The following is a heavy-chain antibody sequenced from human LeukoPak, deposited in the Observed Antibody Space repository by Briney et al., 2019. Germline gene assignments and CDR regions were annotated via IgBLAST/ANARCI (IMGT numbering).Heavy chain of an antibody. CDR2: IYTSGST. J-gene: IGHJ2*01. CDR3: ARTPPGDCSSTSCPRGYWYFDL. V-gene: IGHV4-61*02. CDR1: GGSISSGSYY. D-gene: IGHD2-2*01. Sequence: PSETLSLTCTVSGGSISSGSYYWSWIRQPAGKGLEWIGRIYTSGSTNYNPSLKSRVTISVDTSKNQFSLKLSSATAADTAVYYCARTPPGDCSSTSCPRGYWYFDLWGRGTLVTVSS.